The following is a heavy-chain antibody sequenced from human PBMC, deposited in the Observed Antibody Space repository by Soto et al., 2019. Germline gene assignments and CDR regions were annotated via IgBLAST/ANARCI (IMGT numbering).Heavy chain of an antibody. D-gene: IGHD3-22*01. CDR3: ARDLTMIPHEAFDI. V-gene: IGHV1-3*01. CDR1: CCS. Sequence: CCSRRWLRQDKGQRLEWMGWINAGNGNTKYSQKFQGRVTITRDTSASTAYMELSSLRSEDTAVYYCARDLTMIPHEAFDIWAQRQMGSV. J-gene: IGHJ3*02. CDR2: INAGNGNT.